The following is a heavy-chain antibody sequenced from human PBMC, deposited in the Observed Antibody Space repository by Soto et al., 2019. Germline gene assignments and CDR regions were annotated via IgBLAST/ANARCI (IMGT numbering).Heavy chain of an antibody. J-gene: IGHJ6*02. Sequence: EVQLVESGGGLVQPGRSLRLSCAASGFRFEDYAMHWVRQAPGKGLELVSGIAWNSDIIGYADSVKGRFTISRENGKNSMYLQMNSLRPEDTALYYCAKDHYGSAIYGMDVWGQGTTVTVSS. V-gene: IGHV3-9*01. CDR2: IAWNSDII. CDR1: GFRFEDYA. D-gene: IGHD3-10*01. CDR3: AKDHYGSAIYGMDV.